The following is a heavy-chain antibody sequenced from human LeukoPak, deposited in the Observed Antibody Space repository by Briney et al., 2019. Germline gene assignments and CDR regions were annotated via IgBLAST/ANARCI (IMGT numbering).Heavy chain of an antibody. Sequence: SETLSLTCTVSGGSINYDSHYWGWIRQPPGKGLEWIGYIYHSGGTYYNPSLKSRVTISVDRSKNQFSLKLSSVTAADTAVYYCAKGSLIVGERDWGQGTLATVSS. CDR3: AKGSLIVGERD. V-gene: IGHV4-39*07. J-gene: IGHJ4*02. CDR2: IYHSGGT. D-gene: IGHD1-26*01. CDR1: GGSINYDSHY.